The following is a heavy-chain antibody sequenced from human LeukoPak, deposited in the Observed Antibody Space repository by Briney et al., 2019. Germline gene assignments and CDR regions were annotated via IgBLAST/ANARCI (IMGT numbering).Heavy chain of an antibody. J-gene: IGHJ4*02. CDR3: ARDRTIYSSSSVAGY. Sequence: GASVKVSCKASGYTFTGYYMHWVRQAPGQGLEWMGWINPNSGGTNYAQKFQGRVIMTRDTSISTAYMELSRLRSDDTAVYYCARDRTIYSSSSVAGYWGQGTLVTVSS. CDR1: GYTFTGYY. V-gene: IGHV1-2*02. D-gene: IGHD6-6*01. CDR2: INPNSGGT.